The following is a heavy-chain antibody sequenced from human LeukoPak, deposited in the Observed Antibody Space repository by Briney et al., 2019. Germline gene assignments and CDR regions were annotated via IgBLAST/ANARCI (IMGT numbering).Heavy chain of an antibody. CDR3: ARHTVTTYLGIKDY. J-gene: IGHJ4*02. Sequence: SETLSLTCAVYGGSFSGYYWSWIRQPPGKGLEWIGEINHSGSTNYNPSLKSRATISVDTSKNQFSLKLSSVTAADTAVYYCARHTVTTYLGIKDYWGQGTLVTVSS. CDR1: GGSFSGYY. CDR2: INHSGST. V-gene: IGHV4-34*01. D-gene: IGHD4-17*01.